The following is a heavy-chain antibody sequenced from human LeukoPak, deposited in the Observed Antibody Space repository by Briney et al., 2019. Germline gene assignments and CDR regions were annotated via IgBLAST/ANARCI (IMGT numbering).Heavy chain of an antibody. V-gene: IGHV4-59*01. CDR3: ARGRNSFDY. D-gene: IGHD1-1*01. CDR2: IYYSGGT. Sequence: SETLSLTCTVSGASIISYYWNWIRQPPGKGLEWIGYIYYSGGTNYNPSLKSRVAMSVDTSNNQFSLKLSSVTAADTALYYCARGRNSFDYWGQGTLVTVSS. J-gene: IGHJ4*02. CDR1: GASIISYY.